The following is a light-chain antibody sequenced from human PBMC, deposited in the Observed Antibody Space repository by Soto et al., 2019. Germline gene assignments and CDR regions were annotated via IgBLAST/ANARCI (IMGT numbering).Light chain of an antibody. J-gene: IGKJ1*01. CDR3: XXXXXSPPT. V-gene: IGKV3-15*01. CDR2: GAS. Sequence: ETVLTQSPATLSVSPWERATLSCRASQSVDNNLAWYQQKPGQAPRLLIYGASTRATGIPARFSGSGSGTDFTLTISCLQSEDFATYXXXXXXXSPPTFGQGTKVDIK. CDR1: QSVDNN.